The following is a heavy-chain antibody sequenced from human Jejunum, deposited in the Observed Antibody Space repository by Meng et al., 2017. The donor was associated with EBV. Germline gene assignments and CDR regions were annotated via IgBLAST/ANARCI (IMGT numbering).Heavy chain of an antibody. J-gene: IGHJ5*02. CDR3: AREARSSGYHPGIGP. V-gene: IGHV4-34*01. Sequence: VQLQRWGAGLLKPSETLSLTCAVDGGFFSGYYWSWIRQPPGKGLEWIGEINHSGSTNYNPSLKSRVTISVDTSKNQFSLKLSSVTAADTAVYYCAREARSSGYHPGIGPWGQGTLVTVSS. CDR1: GGFFSGYY. CDR2: INHSGST. D-gene: IGHD3-22*01.